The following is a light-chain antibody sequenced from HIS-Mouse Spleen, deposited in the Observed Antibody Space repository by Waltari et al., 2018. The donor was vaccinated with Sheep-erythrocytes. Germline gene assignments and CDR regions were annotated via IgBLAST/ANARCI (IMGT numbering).Light chain of an antibody. V-gene: IGKV1-5*03. J-gene: IGKJ4*01. CDR3: QQLNSYPALT. CDR2: KAS. CDR1: QSISSW. Sequence: DIQMTQSPSTLSASVGDRVTITCRASQSISSWLAWYQQKPGKAPKLLNYKASSLESGVPSRFSGSGSGTEFTLTISSLQPDDFATYYCQQLNSYPALTFGGGTKVEIK.